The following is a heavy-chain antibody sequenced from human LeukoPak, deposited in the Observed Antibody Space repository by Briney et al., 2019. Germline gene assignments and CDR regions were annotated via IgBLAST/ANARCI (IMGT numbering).Heavy chain of an antibody. Sequence: SQTLSLTCAISGDSVSSNGASWNWIRQSPSRGLEWLGRTYYRSQQWHSDYAPSVKGRITLNPDTSKNQFSLQPNSMTPEDTALYYCGRETDFGVVTNWGQGTLVTVSS. J-gene: IGHJ4*02. V-gene: IGHV6-1*01. CDR3: GRETDFGVVTN. CDR1: GDSVSSNGAS. D-gene: IGHD3-3*01. CDR2: TYYRSQQWHS.